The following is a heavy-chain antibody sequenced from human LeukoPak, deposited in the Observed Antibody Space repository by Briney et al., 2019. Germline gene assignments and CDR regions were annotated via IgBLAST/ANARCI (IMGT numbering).Heavy chain of an antibody. J-gene: IGHJ4*02. CDR1: GYTFTGYY. CDR3: ARFPVTLRGFDY. V-gene: IGHV1-2*02. Sequence: GASVKVSCKASGYTFTGYYMHWVRQAPGQGLEWMGWINPNSGGTNYAQKFQGRATMTRDTSISTAYMELSRLRSDDTAVYYCARFPVTLRGFDYWGQGTLVTVSS. CDR2: INPNSGGT. D-gene: IGHD4-17*01.